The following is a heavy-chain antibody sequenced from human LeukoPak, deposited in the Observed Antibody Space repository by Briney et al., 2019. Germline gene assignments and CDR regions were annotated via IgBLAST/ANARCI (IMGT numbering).Heavy chain of an antibody. V-gene: IGHV3-30*18. Sequence: PGGSLRLSCAASGFTFSSYGMHWVRQAPGKGLEWVAVISYDGSKKYYADSVKGRFTISRDSSKNTLYLQMNSLSAEDTAVYYCAKGGGYRYSEPTYFYMDVWGKGTTVTVSS. J-gene: IGHJ6*03. D-gene: IGHD5-18*01. CDR1: GFTFSSYG. CDR3: AKGGGYRYSEPTYFYMDV. CDR2: ISYDGSKK.